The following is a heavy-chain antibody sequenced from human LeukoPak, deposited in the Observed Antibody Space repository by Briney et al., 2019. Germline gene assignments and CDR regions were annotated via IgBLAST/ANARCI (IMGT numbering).Heavy chain of an antibody. J-gene: IGHJ4*02. Sequence: GGSLRLSCAASGFTFSSYGMHWVRQAPGKGLEWVAVIWYDGSNKYYADSVKGRFTISRDNSKNTLYLQMNSLRAEDTAVYYCARDHNDYGGNWIGWKFDYWGQGTLVTVSS. D-gene: IGHD4-23*01. CDR2: IWYDGSNK. CDR1: GFTFSSYG. CDR3: ARDHNDYGGNWIGWKFDY. V-gene: IGHV3-33*01.